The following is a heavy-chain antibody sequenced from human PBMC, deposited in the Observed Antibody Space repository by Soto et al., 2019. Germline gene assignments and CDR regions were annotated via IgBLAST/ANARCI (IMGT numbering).Heavy chain of an antibody. Sequence: GSLKVSFSASGFTFSNAWSIFVRQAPEKGLEWVGRIVSKTAGLTTDYAAPVKGRFTISRDDSKSTLYLQMNSLKTEDTAIYYRTPKSTGISKWGQGPLVTVSS. V-gene: IGHV3-15*04. CDR1: GFTFSNAW. D-gene: IGHD1-20*01. CDR2: IVSKTAGLTT. J-gene: IGHJ4*02. CDR3: TPKSTGISK.